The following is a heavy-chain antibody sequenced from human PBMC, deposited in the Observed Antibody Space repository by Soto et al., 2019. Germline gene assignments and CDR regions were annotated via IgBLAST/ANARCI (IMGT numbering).Heavy chain of an antibody. CDR2: IIPIFGTA. CDR1: GGTFSSYA. J-gene: IGHJ6*02. Sequence: VASVKVSCKASGGTFSSYAISWVRQAPGQGLEWMGGIIPIFGTANYAQKFQGRVTITADESTSTAYMELSSLRSEDTAVYYCARKGEGPHYYDSSGYYYEHYYYYGMDVWGQGTTVTVSS. D-gene: IGHD3-22*01. CDR3: ARKGEGPHYYDSSGYYYEHYYYYGMDV. V-gene: IGHV1-69*13.